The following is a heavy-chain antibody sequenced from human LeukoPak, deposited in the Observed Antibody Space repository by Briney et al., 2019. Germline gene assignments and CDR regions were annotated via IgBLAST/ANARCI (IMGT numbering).Heavy chain of an antibody. CDR2: IYYSGST. Sequence: SETLSLTCTVSAGSSSSSRYYWGWIRQPPGKGLEWIGSIYYSGSTYYNPSLKSRVTISVDTSKNQFSLKLSSVTAADTAVYYCARHPYQLLWLSWFDPWGQGTLVTVSS. J-gene: IGHJ5*02. V-gene: IGHV4-39*01. D-gene: IGHD2-2*01. CDR1: AGSSSSSRYY. CDR3: ARHPYQLLWLSWFDP.